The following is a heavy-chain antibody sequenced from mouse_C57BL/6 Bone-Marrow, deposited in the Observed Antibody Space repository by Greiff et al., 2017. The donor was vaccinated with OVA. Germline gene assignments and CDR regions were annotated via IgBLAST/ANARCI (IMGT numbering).Heavy chain of an antibody. CDR2: ISSGSSTI. CDR3: ARPRWLLPLDY. D-gene: IGHD2-3*01. J-gene: IGHJ2*01. CDR1: GFTFSDYG. V-gene: IGHV5-17*01. Sequence: EVMLVESGGGLVKPGGSLKLSCAASGFTFSDYGMHWVRQVPEKGLEWVAYISSGSSTIYYADTVKGRFTISRDNANSTLFLQMTSLRSEDTAMYYCARPRWLLPLDYWGQGTTLTVSS.